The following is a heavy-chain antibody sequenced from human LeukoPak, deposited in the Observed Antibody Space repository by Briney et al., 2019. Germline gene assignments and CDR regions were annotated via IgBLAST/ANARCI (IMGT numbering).Heavy chain of an antibody. J-gene: IGHJ5*02. CDR1: GGSISSSTYY. CDR3: AEYYYGSGSSNWFDP. Sequence: PSETLSLTCTVSGGSISSSTYYWGWIRQPPGKGLEWIGNIHYSGSTYYNPSLKSRVTISVDTSKNQFSLKLSSVTAADTAVYYCAEYYYGSGSSNWFDPWGQGTLVTVSS. CDR2: IHYSGST. V-gene: IGHV4-39*01. D-gene: IGHD3-10*01.